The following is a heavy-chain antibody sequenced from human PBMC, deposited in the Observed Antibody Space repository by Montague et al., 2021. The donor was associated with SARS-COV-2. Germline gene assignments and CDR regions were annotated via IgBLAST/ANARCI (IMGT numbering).Heavy chain of an antibody. D-gene: IGHD6-19*01. J-gene: IGHJ3*01. CDR2: VYYNGDT. V-gene: IGHV4-59*08. Sequence: SETLSTCTVSGGSTASHYWNWIRQSPGTRPEWIGYVYYNGDTKYNPSLQSRVTISIDASENQFSLRLNSVTAADTAVYFCARGWAFDPWGQGRLVTVSS. CDR1: GGSTASHY. CDR3: ARGWAFDP.